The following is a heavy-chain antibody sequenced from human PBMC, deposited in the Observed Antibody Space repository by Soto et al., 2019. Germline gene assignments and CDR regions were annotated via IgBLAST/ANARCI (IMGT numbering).Heavy chain of an antibody. V-gene: IGHV1-3*01. Sequence: GXSVKVSCKASGYTFTSYGIRWVRQAPGQRLEWMGWINAANGDTKYSPKFQGRVTITRDTSASTAYMELSSLRSEDTAVYYCVRRNVSATGIDWFDPWGQGTLVTVPS. J-gene: IGHJ5*02. CDR1: GYTFTSYG. CDR2: INAANGDT. CDR3: VRRNVSATGIDWFDP. D-gene: IGHD6-13*01.